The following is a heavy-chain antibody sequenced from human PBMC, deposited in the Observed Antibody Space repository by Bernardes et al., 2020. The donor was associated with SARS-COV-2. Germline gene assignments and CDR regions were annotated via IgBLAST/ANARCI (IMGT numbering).Heavy chain of an antibody. CDR3: AKFYYDFWSGFDH. CDR1: GFTFSSYW. J-gene: IGHJ4*02. CDR2: IKQDGSEK. V-gene: IGHV3-7*03. Sequence: GGSLRLSCAASGFTFSSYWMSWVRQAPGKGLEWVANIKQDGSEKYYVDSVKGRFTISRDNSKNTLYLQMNSLRAEDTAFYYCAKFYYDFWSGFDHWGQGTLVTVSS. D-gene: IGHD3-3*01.